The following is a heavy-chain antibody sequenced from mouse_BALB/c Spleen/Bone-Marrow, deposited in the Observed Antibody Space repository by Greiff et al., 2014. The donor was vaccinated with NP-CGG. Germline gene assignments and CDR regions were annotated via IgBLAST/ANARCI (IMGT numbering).Heavy chain of an antibody. Sequence: VQLVESGPGLVAPSQSLSITCTVSGFSLTSYGVHWVRQPPGKGLEWLGVIWAGGSTNYNSALMSRLSISKDNSKSQVFIKMNSLQTDDTAMYYCAREGDYYGSSDYWGQGTTLTVSS. CDR3: AREGDYYGSSDY. V-gene: IGHV2-9*02. J-gene: IGHJ2*01. CDR2: IWAGGST. D-gene: IGHD1-1*01. CDR1: GFSLTSYG.